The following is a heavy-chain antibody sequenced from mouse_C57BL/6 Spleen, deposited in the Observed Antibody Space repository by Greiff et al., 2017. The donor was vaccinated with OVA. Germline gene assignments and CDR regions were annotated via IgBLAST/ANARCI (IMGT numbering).Heavy chain of an antibody. Sequence: EVKLQESGGDLVKPGGSLKLSCAASGFTFSNYGMTWVRQTPDKRLEWVATISSGCSYTSYPYTVNGRFTFPRANANNTLYLQMSSLKSEETAMYYCARRVTTVVATRAMDDWGQGTSVTVSS. V-gene: IGHV5-6*02. CDR2: ISSGCSYT. CDR1: GFTFSNYG. D-gene: IGHD1-1*01. J-gene: IGHJ4*01. CDR3: ARRVTTVVATRAMDD.